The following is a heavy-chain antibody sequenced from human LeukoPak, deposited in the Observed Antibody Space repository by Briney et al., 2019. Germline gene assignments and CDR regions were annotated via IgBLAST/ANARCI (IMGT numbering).Heavy chain of an antibody. CDR3: AREGVVAAKDY. D-gene: IGHD2-15*01. CDR1: GFTFSSYW. J-gene: IGHJ4*02. CDR2: INIDGSVT. V-gene: IGHV3-74*01. Sequence: PGGSLRLSCAASGFTFSSYWMHWVRQAPGKGLVWVSRINIDGSVTRYADSVKGRFTVSRDNAKNTLYLQMNSLRAEDTAVYYCAREGVVAAKDYWGQGTLVTVSS.